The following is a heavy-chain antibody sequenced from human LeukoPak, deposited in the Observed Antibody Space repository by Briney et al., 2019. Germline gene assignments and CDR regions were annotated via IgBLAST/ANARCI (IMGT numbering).Heavy chain of an antibody. J-gene: IGHJ4*02. CDR1: GFTFDDYA. CDR3: AKDSSGGDYDTFDY. Sequence: GSSLRLSCAASGFTFDDYAMHWVRQAPGKGLEWVSGIGWDSGSIGYAESVKGRFTISRDNAKNSLYLQMSSLRSEDTAVYYCAKDSSGGDYDTFDYWGQGTLVTVSS. D-gene: IGHD4-17*01. V-gene: IGHV3-9*01. CDR2: IGWDSGSI.